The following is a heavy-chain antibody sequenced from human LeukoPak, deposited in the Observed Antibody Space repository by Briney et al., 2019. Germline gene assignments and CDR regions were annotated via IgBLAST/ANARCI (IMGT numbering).Heavy chain of an antibody. V-gene: IGHV3-30*02. CDR3: AKGRGWEASYYYYYMDV. Sequence: GGSLRLSCAASGCTFSSYGLHWVRQAPGKGLEWVAFIRYDGSNKYYTDSVKGRFTISRDNSKNTLYLQMNSLRAEDTAVYYCAKGRGWEASYYYYYMDVWGKGTTVTISS. J-gene: IGHJ6*03. CDR1: GCTFSSYG. D-gene: IGHD1-26*01. CDR2: IRYDGSNK.